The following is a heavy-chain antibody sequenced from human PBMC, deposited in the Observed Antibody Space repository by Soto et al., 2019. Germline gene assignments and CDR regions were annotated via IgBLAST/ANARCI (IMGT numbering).Heavy chain of an antibody. V-gene: IGHV4-59*08. D-gene: IGHD4-17*01. CDR2: IYYSGST. Sequence: ETLSLTGTGSGGYISSYYWSWIRQPPGKGLEWIGYIYYSGSTNYNPSLKSRVTISVDTSKNQFSLKLSSVTAADTAVYYCARSDGDYDGGFDYWGQGTLVTVSS. CDR3: ARSDGDYDGGFDY. J-gene: IGHJ4*02. CDR1: GGYISSYY.